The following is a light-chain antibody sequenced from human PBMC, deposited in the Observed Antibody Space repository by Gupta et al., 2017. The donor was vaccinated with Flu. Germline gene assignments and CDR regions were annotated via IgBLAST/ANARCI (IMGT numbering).Light chain of an antibody. V-gene: IGLV4-69*01. CDR1: SGHSSYA. J-gene: IGLJ2*01. CDR2: LNRDGSH. Sequence: QLVLTQSPSASASLGASVKLTCTLSSGHSSYAIAWHQQQPEKGPRSLMKLNRDGSHSKGDGIPDRVSGSGSGAALSINSSRLQSEDDSYYSCRNWGPGCVVFGGGTKLTVL. CDR3: RNWGPGCVV.